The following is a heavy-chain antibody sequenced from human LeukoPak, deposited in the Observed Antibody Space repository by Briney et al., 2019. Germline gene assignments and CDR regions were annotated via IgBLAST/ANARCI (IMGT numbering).Heavy chain of an antibody. CDR3: ARHSPPARPVYYYYYYGMDV. J-gene: IGHJ6*02. CDR2: IDSRWSYT. Sequence: GESLKISCKGSGYSFSSYWIAWVRQMPGKGLEWIGRIDSRWSYTNYSPSFQGNVTISADKSINTAYLQWSSLKGSDTAMYYCARHSPPARPVYYYYYYGMDVWGQGTTVTVSS. D-gene: IGHD6-6*01. V-gene: IGHV5-10-1*01. CDR1: GYSFSSYW.